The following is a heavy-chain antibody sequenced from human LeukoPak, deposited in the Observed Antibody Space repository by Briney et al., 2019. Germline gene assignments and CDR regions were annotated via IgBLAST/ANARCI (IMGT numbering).Heavy chain of an antibody. D-gene: IGHD4-17*01. CDR3: ARRNDYGDYL. V-gene: IGHV3-20*04. Sequence: TGGSLRLSCVASGFTFDDYGMSWVRQAPGKGLEWVSGINWNGGSTGYADSVKGRFTISRDNAKNSLYLQMNSLRAEDTALYYCARRNDYGDYLWGQGTLVTVSS. J-gene: IGHJ5*02. CDR1: GFTFDDYG. CDR2: INWNGGST.